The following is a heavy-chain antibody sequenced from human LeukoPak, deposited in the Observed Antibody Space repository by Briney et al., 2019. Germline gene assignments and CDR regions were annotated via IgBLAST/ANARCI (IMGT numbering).Heavy chain of an antibody. Sequence: PSETLSLTCTVSGYSISSGYYWGWIRQPPGKGLEWIGSIYHSGSTYYNPSLKSRVTISVDTSKNQFSLKLSSVTAADTAVYYCARDLGHFDIDSWGQGALVTVSS. CDR3: ARDLGHFDIDS. D-gene: IGHD3-9*01. V-gene: IGHV4-38-2*02. CDR1: GYSISSGYY. J-gene: IGHJ5*01. CDR2: IYHSGST.